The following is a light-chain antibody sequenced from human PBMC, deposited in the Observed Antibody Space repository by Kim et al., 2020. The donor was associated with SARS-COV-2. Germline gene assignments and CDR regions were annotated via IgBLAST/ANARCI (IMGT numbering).Light chain of an antibody. J-gene: IGLJ2*01. Sequence: GQKVTISCSGSSSNIGNNYGSWYQQFPGTAPKLLIYDNNKRPSGIPDRFSGSKSGTSATLDITGLQTGDEADYYCGSWDSSMSSVVFGGGTKLTVL. V-gene: IGLV1-51*01. CDR3: GSWDSSMSSVV. CDR1: SSNIGNNY. CDR2: DNN.